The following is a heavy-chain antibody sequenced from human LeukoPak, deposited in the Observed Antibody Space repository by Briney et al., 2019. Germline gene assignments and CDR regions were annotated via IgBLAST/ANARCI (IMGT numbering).Heavy chain of an antibody. D-gene: IGHD1-1*01. Sequence: GGSLRLSCGASGFTFSSYAMSWVRQAPGKGLEWVSAISGSGGSTCYADSVKGRFTISRDNSKNTLYLQMNSLRAEDTAVYYCAKTEKGVPLHYYGMDVWGQGTTVTVSS. CDR1: GFTFSSYA. CDR2: ISGSGGST. V-gene: IGHV3-23*01. CDR3: AKTEKGVPLHYYGMDV. J-gene: IGHJ6*02.